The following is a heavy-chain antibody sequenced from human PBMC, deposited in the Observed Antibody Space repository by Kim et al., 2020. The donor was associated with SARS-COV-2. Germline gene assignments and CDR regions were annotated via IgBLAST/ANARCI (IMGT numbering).Heavy chain of an antibody. CDR3: ARGPVDPKDGWYFDV. Sequence: GGSLRLSCAASGFSFSSYGMHWVRQAPGKGLEWVAFISYDGSDKFYADSVKGRFTISRDNSNNTLSLQTNSLRAEDTAVFYCARGPVDPKDGWYFDVWGRGTLFTVSS. CDR1: GFSFSSYG. CDR2: ISYDGSDK. D-gene: IGHD5-12*01. J-gene: IGHJ2*01. V-gene: IGHV3-33*01.